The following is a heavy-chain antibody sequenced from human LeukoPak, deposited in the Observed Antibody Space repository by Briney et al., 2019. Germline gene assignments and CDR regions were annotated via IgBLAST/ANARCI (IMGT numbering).Heavy chain of an antibody. CDR1: GFTYSSYA. D-gene: IGHD3-9*01. Sequence: PGGSLRLSCAASGFTYSSYAMHWVRQAPGKGLEWVAVIWYDGSHGYYAESGKGRFTISRDNSKNTMYLQMNSLRAEDTAVYYCAKEDVLTGYSNAFDIWGQGTVVTVAS. V-gene: IGHV3-33*06. CDR2: IWYDGSHG. J-gene: IGHJ3*02. CDR3: AKEDVLTGYSNAFDI.